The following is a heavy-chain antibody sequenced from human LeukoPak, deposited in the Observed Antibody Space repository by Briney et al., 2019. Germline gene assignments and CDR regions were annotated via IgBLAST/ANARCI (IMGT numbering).Heavy chain of an antibody. CDR3: ARGGIAAAGTEA. CDR1: GGSFSGYY. V-gene: IGHV4-34*01. J-gene: IGHJ5*02. CDR2: INHSGST. Sequence: SETLSLTCAVYGGSFSGYYWSWIRQPPGKGLEWIGEINHSGSTNYNPSLKSRVTISVDTSKNQFSLKLSSVTAADTAVYYCARGGIAAAGTEAWGQGTLVTVSS. D-gene: IGHD6-13*01.